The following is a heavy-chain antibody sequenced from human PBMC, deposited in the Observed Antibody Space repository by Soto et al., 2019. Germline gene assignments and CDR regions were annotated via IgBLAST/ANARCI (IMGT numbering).Heavy chain of an antibody. J-gene: IGHJ4*02. V-gene: IGHV3-21*01. D-gene: IGHD1-26*01. CDR1: GFTFSSYS. CDR3: ASGGSYPYYFDY. Sequence: EVQLVESGGGLVKPGGSLRLSCAASGFTFSSYSMNWVRQAPGKGLEWVSSISSSSSYIYYADSVKGRFTISGDNAKNSLYLQMNSLRAEDTAVYYCASGGSYPYYFDYWGQGTLVTVSS. CDR2: ISSSSSYI.